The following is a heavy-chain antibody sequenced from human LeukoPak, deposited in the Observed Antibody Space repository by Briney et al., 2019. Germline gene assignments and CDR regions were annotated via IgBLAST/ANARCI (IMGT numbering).Heavy chain of an antibody. J-gene: IGHJ4*02. Sequence: RASVKVSCKASGYTFTGYYMHWVRQAPGQGLEWMGWVNPTSGGTNYAQKFQGRVTMTRDTSISTAYMELSRLRSDDTAVYYCARVVVRDANNYKEYWGQGTLVTVSS. D-gene: IGHD5-24*01. CDR2: VNPTSGGT. CDR1: GYTFTGYY. V-gene: IGHV1-2*02. CDR3: ARVVVRDANNYKEY.